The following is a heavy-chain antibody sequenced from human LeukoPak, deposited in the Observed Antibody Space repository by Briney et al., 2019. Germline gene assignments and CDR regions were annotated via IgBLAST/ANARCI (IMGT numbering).Heavy chain of an antibody. J-gene: IGHJ4*02. V-gene: IGHV4-34*01. D-gene: IGHD3-22*01. CDR3: ARAGDCSGYSDY. Sequence: SETLSLTCAVYGGSFRGYYWSWIRQPPGKGLEWIGEINHRGSTNYNPSLKSRVTISVDTSKNQFSLKLSSVTAADTAVYYCARAGDCSGYSDYWGQGTLVTVSS. CDR2: INHRGST. CDR1: GGSFRGYY.